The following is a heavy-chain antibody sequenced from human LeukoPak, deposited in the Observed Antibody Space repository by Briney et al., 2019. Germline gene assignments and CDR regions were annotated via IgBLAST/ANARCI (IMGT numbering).Heavy chain of an antibody. Sequence: GASVKVSCKASGYTFTSYGISWVRQAPGQGLEWMGWISAYNGNTNYAQKLQGRVTMTTDTSTSTAYMELRSLRSDDTAVYYCARVAVAGLYYYYYGMDVWGQGTTVTVSS. CDR3: ARVAVAGLYYYYYGMDV. V-gene: IGHV1-18*01. J-gene: IGHJ6*02. D-gene: IGHD6-19*01. CDR1: GYTFTSYG. CDR2: ISAYNGNT.